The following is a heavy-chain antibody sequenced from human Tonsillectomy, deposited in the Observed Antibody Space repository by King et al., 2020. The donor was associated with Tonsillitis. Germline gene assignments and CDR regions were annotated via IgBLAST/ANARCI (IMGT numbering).Heavy chain of an antibody. D-gene: IGHD1-14*01. V-gene: IGHV3-72*01. CDR1: GFAGSDHY. CDR2: TRNKANRYTT. Sequence: GGGGGRPGGAGRRSGAAAGFAGSDHYMDWVRQAPGKGREGVGRTRNKANRYTTEYAASVKGRFTISRDDSKNSLYLQMNSLKTEDTAVYYCARDNAEYYYYYMDVWGKGTTVTVSS. J-gene: IGHJ6*03. CDR3: ARDNAEYYYYYMDV.